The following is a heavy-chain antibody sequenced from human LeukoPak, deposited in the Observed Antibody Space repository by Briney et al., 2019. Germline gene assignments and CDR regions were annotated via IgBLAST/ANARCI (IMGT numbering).Heavy chain of an antibody. CDR3: AKGSF. V-gene: IGHV3-23*01. CDR1: GFTFSSAW. D-gene: IGHD3-10*01. CDR2: ISESGGST. J-gene: IGHJ4*02. Sequence: GGSLRLSCAASGFTFSSAWMNWVRQAPGKGLEWVSGISESGGSTYYADSVKGRFTSSRDNSKNTLYLQMNNLRAEDTAAYYCAKGSFWGQGTLVTVSS.